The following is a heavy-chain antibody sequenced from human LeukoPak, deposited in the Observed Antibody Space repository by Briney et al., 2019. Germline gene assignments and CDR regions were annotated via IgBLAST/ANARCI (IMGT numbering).Heavy chain of an antibody. CDR3: ARVLRVSGSSYAPPFHY. Sequence: GASVKVSCKASGYIFSDYDINWVRQATGQGLEYMGWMNPDTGNTGYRQKFQGRVTMTRNTSISTAYLELSSLRSEDTAVYYCARVLRVSGSSYAPPFHYWGQGTLVTVSS. CDR1: GYIFSDYD. J-gene: IGHJ4*02. V-gene: IGHV1-8*01. CDR2: MNPDTGNT. D-gene: IGHD2-2*01.